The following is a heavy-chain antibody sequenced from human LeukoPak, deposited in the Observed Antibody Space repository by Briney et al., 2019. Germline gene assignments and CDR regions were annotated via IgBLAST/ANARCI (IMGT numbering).Heavy chain of an antibody. J-gene: IGHJ4*02. Sequence: PSETLSLTCTVSGGSISSYYWSWVRQPPGKGMEWHGYIYYSGSTNYAPSLKSRVTISVDTSKNQFSLKLSSVTAADTAVYYCASNGGYSSGSYGFDYWGQGTLVTVSS. D-gene: IGHD6-19*01. V-gene: IGHV4-59*01. CDR2: IYYSGST. CDR3: ASNGGYSSGSYGFDY. CDR1: GGSISSYY.